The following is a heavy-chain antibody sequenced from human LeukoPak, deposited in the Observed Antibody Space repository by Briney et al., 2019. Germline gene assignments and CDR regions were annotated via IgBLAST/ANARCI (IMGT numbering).Heavy chain of an antibody. J-gene: IGHJ3*02. Sequence: GGSLRLSCAASGFTFSSYGMHWVRQAPGKGLEWVAFIRYDGSNKYYADSVKGRFTISRDNSKNTLYLQMNSLRAEDTAVYYCAKMGGYCSSTSCLDAFDIWGQGTMVTVSS. V-gene: IGHV3-30*02. D-gene: IGHD2-2*01. CDR2: IRYDGSNK. CDR1: GFTFSSYG. CDR3: AKMGGYCSSTSCLDAFDI.